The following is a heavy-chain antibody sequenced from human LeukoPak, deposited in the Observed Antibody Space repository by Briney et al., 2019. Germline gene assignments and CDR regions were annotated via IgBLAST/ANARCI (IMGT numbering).Heavy chain of an antibody. Sequence: GASVKVSCKVSGYTLTELSMHWVRQAPGKGLEWMGGFYPEDGEKIYAQKFQGRVTMTEDTSTDTAYMELSSLRSEDTAVYYCATDPLHYYDSSGYLTSLDYWGQGTLVTVSS. CDR3: ATDPLHYYDSSGYLTSLDY. V-gene: IGHV1-24*01. CDR1: GYTLTELS. J-gene: IGHJ4*02. CDR2: FYPEDGEK. D-gene: IGHD3-22*01.